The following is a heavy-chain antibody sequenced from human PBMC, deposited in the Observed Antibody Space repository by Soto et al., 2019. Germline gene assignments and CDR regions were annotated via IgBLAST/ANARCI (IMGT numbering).Heavy chain of an antibody. J-gene: IGHJ6*02. V-gene: IGHV1-3*01. CDR2: INAGNGNT. D-gene: IGHD3-3*01. Sequence: GASVKVSCKASGYTFTSYAMHWVRQAPGQRLEWMGWINAGNGNTKYSQKFQGRVTITRDTSASTAYMELSSLRSEDTAVYYCARDLQGDITIFGVVIKGRPSRYYGMDVWGQGTTVTVSS. CDR1: GYTFTSYA. CDR3: ARDLQGDITIFGVVIKGRPSRYYGMDV.